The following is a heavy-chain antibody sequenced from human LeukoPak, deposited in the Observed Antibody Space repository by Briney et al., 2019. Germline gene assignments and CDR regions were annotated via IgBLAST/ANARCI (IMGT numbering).Heavy chain of an antibody. D-gene: IGHD3-10*01. CDR1: RGTFSTYA. CDR2: IIPILDIT. V-gene: IGHV1-69*04. Sequence: ASVKVSCKASRGTFSTYAITWVRQAPGQGLEWMGRIIPILDITNYAQKFQGRVTMTADKSTSTVYMELSSLRTEDTAVYYCARGGSGTQNYHYYGMDVWGQGATVTVSS. J-gene: IGHJ6*02. CDR3: ARGGSGTQNYHYYGMDV.